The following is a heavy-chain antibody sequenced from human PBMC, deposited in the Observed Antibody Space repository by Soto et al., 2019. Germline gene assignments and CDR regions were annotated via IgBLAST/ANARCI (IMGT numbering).Heavy chain of an antibody. Sequence: GASGKVCCKASAYTFTVYYMHWVRQAPGQGLEWMGWINPKSGGTMYPQKFQGRVTMTWDTSISTAYMALTRLRSDDTPVYYCARDLAKGGGSAGFDYWGQGTLVTVSS. CDR2: INPKSGGT. V-gene: IGHV1-2*02. CDR3: ARDLAKGGGSAGFDY. J-gene: IGHJ4*02. D-gene: IGHD1-26*01. CDR1: AYTFTVYY.